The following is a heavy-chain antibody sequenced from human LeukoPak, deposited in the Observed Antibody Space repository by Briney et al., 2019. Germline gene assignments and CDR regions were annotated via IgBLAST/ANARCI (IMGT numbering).Heavy chain of an antibody. J-gene: IGHJ4*02. CDR1: GYIFTDYY. D-gene: IGHD1-1*01. V-gene: IGHV1-2*06. CDR3: ARDLASTPNWEFDY. CDR2: INPKSGGT. Sequence: DSVKVSCKASGYIFTDYYIHWVRQAPGQGLEWMGRINPKSGGTEDAQDFQGRVTMTRDTSINTAYMELSSLISDDTAVYYCARDLASTPNWEFDYWGQGTPVTVSP.